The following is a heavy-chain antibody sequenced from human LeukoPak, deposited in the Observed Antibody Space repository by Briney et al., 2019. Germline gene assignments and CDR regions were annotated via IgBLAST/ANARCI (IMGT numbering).Heavy chain of an antibody. D-gene: IGHD2-2*01. V-gene: IGHV4-34*01. CDR1: GGSFSGYY. CDR3: ARSTVVVPAAMEYNWFDP. Sequence: SETLSLTCAVYGGSFSGYYWSWIRQPPGKGLEWIGEINHSGSTNYNPSLKSRVTISVDTSKNQFSLKLSSVTAADTAVYYCARSTVVVPAAMEYNWFDPWGQGTLVTVSS. J-gene: IGHJ5*02. CDR2: INHSGST.